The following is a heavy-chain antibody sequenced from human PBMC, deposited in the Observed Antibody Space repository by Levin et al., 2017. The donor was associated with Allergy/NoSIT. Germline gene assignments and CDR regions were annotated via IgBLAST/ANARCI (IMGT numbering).Heavy chain of an antibody. CDR2: IYVTGST. Sequence: KPSETLSLTCSVSGASISRGFYYWSWIRQPAGEGLEWIGRIYVTGSTTYSPFLKSRVTISLDRSKDQVSLKINSVTAADPAVYYCARDLEGCSGYKPYCYMDVWGKGTTVTVSS. J-gene: IGHJ6*03. CDR3: ARDLEGCSGYKPYCYMDV. V-gene: IGHV4-61*02. D-gene: IGHD5-12*01. CDR1: GASISRGFYY.